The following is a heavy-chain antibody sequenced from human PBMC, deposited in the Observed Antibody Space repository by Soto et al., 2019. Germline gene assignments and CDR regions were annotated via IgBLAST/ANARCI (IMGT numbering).Heavy chain of an antibody. J-gene: IGHJ6*02. V-gene: IGHV1-69*05. D-gene: IGHD2-2*01. CDR2: IIPIFGTA. CDR1: GGTFSSYA. CDR3: ARAAAPKGNYYYGMDV. Sequence: ASVKVSCKASGGTFSSYAISWVRQAPGQGLEWMGGIIPIFGTANYAQKFQGWVTMTRDTSISTAYMELSRLRSDDTAVYYCARAAAPKGNYYYGMDVWGQGTTVTVSS.